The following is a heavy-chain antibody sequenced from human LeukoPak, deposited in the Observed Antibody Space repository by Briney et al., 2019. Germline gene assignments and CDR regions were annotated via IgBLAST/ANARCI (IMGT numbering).Heavy chain of an antibody. D-gene: IGHD4-17*01. CDR1: GYTFTGYY. V-gene: IGHV1-2*02. J-gene: IGHJ4*02. CDR3: ARDFYGDYVGFDY. CDR2: INPNSGGT. Sequence: ASVKVSCKASGYTFTGYYMHWVRQAPGQGLEWMGWINPNSGGTNYAQKFQGRVTMTRDTSISTAYMELSRLRSDDTAVYYCARDFYGDYVGFDYWGQGTLVTVSS.